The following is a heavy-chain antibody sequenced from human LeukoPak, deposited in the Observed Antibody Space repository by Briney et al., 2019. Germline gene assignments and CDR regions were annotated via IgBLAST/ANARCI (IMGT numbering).Heavy chain of an antibody. D-gene: IGHD1-26*01. Sequence: SETLSLTCTVSGGSISSYYWNWIRQPPGKGLEWIGYIYYSGSANYNPSLNSRVAISVDTSKNQFSLKLSSVTATDTAVYYCARQVGGTSGGALDMWGQGTMVTVSS. CDR2: IYYSGSA. J-gene: IGHJ3*02. CDR1: GGSISSYY. V-gene: IGHV4-59*08. CDR3: ARQVGGTSGGALDM.